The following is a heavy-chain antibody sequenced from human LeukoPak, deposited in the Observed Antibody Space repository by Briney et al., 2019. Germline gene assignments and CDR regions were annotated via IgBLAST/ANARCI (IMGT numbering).Heavy chain of an antibody. J-gene: IGHJ4*02. D-gene: IGHD1-26*01. CDR3: ARTRSSGSYGGADY. V-gene: IGHV3-20*04. Sequence: GGSLRLSCAASGFIFDNYGMIWVRQAPGKGLEWVSGLNWNGGTRGYADSVKGRFTISRDNAKNSLYLQMNSLRAEDTASYYCARTRSSGSYGGADYWGQGTLVTVSS. CDR2: LNWNGGTR. CDR1: GFIFDNYG.